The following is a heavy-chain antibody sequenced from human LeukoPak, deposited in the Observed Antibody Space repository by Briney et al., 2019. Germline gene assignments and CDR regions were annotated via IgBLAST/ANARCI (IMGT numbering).Heavy chain of an antibody. CDR1: GGSISSSSYY. CDR2: INHSGST. V-gene: IGHV4-39*07. Sequence: PSETLSLTCTVSGGSISSSSYYWSWIRQPPGKGLEWIGEINHSGSTNYNPSLKSRVTISVDTSKNQFSLKLSSVTAADTAVYYCARRAIVGAENAFDIWGQGTMVTVSS. D-gene: IGHD1-26*01. CDR3: ARRAIVGAENAFDI. J-gene: IGHJ3*02.